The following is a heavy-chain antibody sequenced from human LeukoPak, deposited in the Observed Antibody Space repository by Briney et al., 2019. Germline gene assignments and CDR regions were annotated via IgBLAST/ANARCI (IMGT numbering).Heavy chain of an antibody. V-gene: IGHV1-8*01. CDR3: ARVGHYDESSGPFDY. CDR2: MNPNSGNT. J-gene: IGHJ4*02. Sequence: ASVKVSCKASGYTFTSYDINWVRQATGQGLEWMGWMNPNSGNTGYAQKFQGRVTMTRNTSISTAYMELSRLTSDDTALYYCARVGHYDESSGPFDYWGQGTLVTVSS. D-gene: IGHD3-22*01. CDR1: GYTFTSYD.